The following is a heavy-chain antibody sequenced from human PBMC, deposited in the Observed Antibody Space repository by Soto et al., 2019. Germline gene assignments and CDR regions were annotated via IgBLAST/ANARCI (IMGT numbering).Heavy chain of an antibody. V-gene: IGHV4-59*08. CDR3: ATHWDYDYGAADWFDP. D-gene: IGHD3-16*01. CDR1: GGSMNDNY. Sequence: QVQLQESGPGLVKPSETLSLTCTVSGGSMNDNYWSWIRQAPGKGLEWIAWIHSGGHSSSNPSLRSRVTMSVDTSKNQFSLKGTSVTAADTAVYYCATHWDYDYGAADWFDPWGHGTLVTVSS. CDR2: IHSGGHS. J-gene: IGHJ5*02.